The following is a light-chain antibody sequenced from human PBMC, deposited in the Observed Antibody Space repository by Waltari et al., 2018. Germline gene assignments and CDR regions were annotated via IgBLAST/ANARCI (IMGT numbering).Light chain of an antibody. CDR3: QQYHNWPPLT. V-gene: IGKV3D-15*01. Sequence: EIVMTQSPATLSVSPGERAILSCRASQSITSNLAWYQQKPGQATSLLIYGASTRATDIPGRFSGSGSGTEFNLTISSLQSEDFAVYYCQQYHNWPPLTFGGGTKVEIK. CDR2: GAS. CDR1: QSITSN. J-gene: IGKJ4*01.